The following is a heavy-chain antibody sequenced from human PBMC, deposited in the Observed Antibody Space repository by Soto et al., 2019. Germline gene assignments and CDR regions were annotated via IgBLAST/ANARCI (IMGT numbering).Heavy chain of an antibody. V-gene: IGHV1-69*13. Sequence: SVKVSCKASGGTFSSYAISWVRQAPGQGLEWMGGIIPIFGTANYAQKFQGRITIAADESTSTAYMELSSLRSEDTAVYYCARDSRYSYGYDYYYGMDVWGQGTTVTVSS. D-gene: IGHD5-18*01. CDR2: IIPIFGTA. CDR3: ARDSRYSYGYDYYYGMDV. CDR1: GGTFSSYA. J-gene: IGHJ6*02.